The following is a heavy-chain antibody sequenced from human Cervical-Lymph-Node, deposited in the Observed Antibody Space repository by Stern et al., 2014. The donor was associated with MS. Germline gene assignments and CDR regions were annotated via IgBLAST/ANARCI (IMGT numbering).Heavy chain of an antibody. J-gene: IGHJ4*02. CDR3: ARSPFSNQMLFDYLDY. V-gene: IGHV3-30-3*01. Sequence: VQLVQSGGDVAQPGRSLRLSCVASRFIFTNYTMHWVRQAPAKGLEGVAVISYDGNNQFYTDSVKGRFTISRDNSKNTLYLQMNSLRVEDMAVYYCARSPFSNQMLFDYLDYWGQGTLVTVSS. D-gene: IGHD2-2*01. CDR1: RFIFTNYT. CDR2: ISYDGNNQ.